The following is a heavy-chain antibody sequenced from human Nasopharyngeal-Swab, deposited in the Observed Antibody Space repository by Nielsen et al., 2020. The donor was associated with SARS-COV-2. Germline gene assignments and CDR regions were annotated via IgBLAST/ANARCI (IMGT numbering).Heavy chain of an antibody. CDR3: ARQEYLNWFDP. V-gene: IGHV4-39*01. CDR2: IYYSGST. CDR1: GGSISSSSYY. D-gene: IGHD6-6*01. J-gene: IGHJ5*02. Sequence: SETLSLTCTVSGGSISSSSYYWGWIRQPPGKGLEWIGSIYYSGSTYYNPSLKSRVTISVDTSKNQFSLKLSSVTAADTVVYYCARQEYLNWFDPWGQGTLVTVSS.